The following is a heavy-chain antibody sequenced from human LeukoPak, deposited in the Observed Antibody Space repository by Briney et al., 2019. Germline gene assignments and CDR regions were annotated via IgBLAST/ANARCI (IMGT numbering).Heavy chain of an antibody. CDR3: ARHYGDAFDI. CDR1: GYTFTGYY. D-gene: IGHD4-17*01. J-gene: IGHJ3*02. CDR2: INPNSGGT. V-gene: IGHV1-2*02. Sequence: ASVTVSCKASGYTFTGYYMHWVRQAPGQGLEWMGWINPNSGGTNYAQKFQGRVTITRDTSISTAYMELSRLRSDDTAVYDCARHYGDAFDIWGQGTMVTVSS.